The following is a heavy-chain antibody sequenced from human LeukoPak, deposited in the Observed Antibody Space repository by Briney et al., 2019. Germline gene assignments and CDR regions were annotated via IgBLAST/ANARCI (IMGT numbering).Heavy chain of an antibody. Sequence: GGSLRLSCAASGFTFSSYSMNWVRQAPGKGLEWVSSISSSSDYIDYADSVKGRFTISRDNAKNSLYLHMNSLRAEDTAVNYCAAGKWYGNFWGQGTLVTVSS. CDR2: ISSSSDYI. D-gene: IGHD2-15*01. V-gene: IGHV3-21*01. J-gene: IGHJ4*02. CDR3: AAGKWYGNF. CDR1: GFTFSSYS.